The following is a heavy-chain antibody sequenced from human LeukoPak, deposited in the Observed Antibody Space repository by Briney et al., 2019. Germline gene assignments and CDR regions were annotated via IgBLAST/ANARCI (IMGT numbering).Heavy chain of an antibody. J-gene: IGHJ4*02. V-gene: IGHV1-2*02. D-gene: IGHD2-21*01. Sequence: ASVKVSCKASGYTFTDYYMHWVRQAPGQGLEWMGWINPSSGATNYAQKFQGRVTTTSDTSISTAYLELSRLRSDDTAFYYCARGSKPGYTYGGGYWGQGTLVTVSS. CDR3: ARGSKPGYTYGGGY. CDR2: INPSSGAT. CDR1: GYTFTDYY.